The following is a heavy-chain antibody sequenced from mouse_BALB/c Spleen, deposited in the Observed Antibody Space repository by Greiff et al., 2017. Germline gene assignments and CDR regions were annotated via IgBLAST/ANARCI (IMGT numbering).Heavy chain of an antibody. V-gene: IGHV2-9*02. CDR3: ARDREYGNAWFAY. Sequence: VKLVESGPGLVAPSQSLSITCTVSGFSLTSYGVHWVRQPPGKGLEWLGVIWAGGSTNYNSALMSRLSISKDNSKSQVFLKMNSLQTDDTAMYYCARDREYGNAWFAYWGQGTLVTVSA. CDR1: GFSLTSYG. D-gene: IGHD2-10*02. CDR2: IWAGGST. J-gene: IGHJ3*01.